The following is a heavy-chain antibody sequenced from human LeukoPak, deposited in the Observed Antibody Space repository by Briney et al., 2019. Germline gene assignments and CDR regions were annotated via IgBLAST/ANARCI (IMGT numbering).Heavy chain of an antibody. CDR2: IIPIFGTA. J-gene: IGHJ6*03. D-gene: IGHD4/OR15-4a*01. Sequence: ASVKVSCKASGGTFSSYAISWVRQAPGQGLEWVGGIIPIFGTANYAQKFQGRVTITADESTSTAYMELSSLRSEDTAVYYCARVPHLYYYYMDVWGKGTTVTVSS. CDR1: GGTFSSYA. V-gene: IGHV1-69*13. CDR3: ARVPHLYYYYMDV.